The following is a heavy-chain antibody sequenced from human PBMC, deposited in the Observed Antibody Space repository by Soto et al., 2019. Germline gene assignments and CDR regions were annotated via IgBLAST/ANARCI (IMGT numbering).Heavy chain of an antibody. Sequence: PSETLSLTCTVSGGSISSGDSYWNWIRQPPGKGLEWIGYIYYTGSTHYNPSLKSRITISLDTSNNQFALKLSSATAADTAVYYCARSKTDRLYNWITLFMWSQGTLVTVSS. CDR1: GGSISSGDSY. CDR2: IYYTGST. J-gene: IGHJ4*02. CDR3: ARSKTDRLYNWITLFM. D-gene: IGHD1-20*01. V-gene: IGHV4-30-4*01.